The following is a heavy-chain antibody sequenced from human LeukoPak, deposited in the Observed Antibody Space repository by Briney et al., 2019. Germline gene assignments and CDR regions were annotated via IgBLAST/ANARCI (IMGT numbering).Heavy chain of an antibody. D-gene: IGHD2-2*01. V-gene: IGHV1-69*05. Sequence: GASVKVSCKASGGTFSSYAISWVRQAPGQGLEWMGRIIPIFGTANYAQKFQGRVTITTDESTSTAYMELSSLRSEDTAVYYCAGDGGYCSSTSCYGGSAPNNWFDPWGQGTLVTVSS. CDR3: AGDGGYCSSTSCYGGSAPNNWFDP. CDR1: GGTFSSYA. J-gene: IGHJ5*02. CDR2: IIPIFGTA.